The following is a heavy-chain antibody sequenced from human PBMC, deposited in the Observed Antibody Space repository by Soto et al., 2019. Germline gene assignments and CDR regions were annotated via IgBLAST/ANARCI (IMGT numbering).Heavy chain of an antibody. CDR1: FTFSSYA. V-gene: IGHV3-23*01. D-gene: IGHD6-19*01. CDR2: ISGSGASI. CDR3: AKGPTIHSSGVDAFEI. Sequence: EVQLLESGGGLVQPGGTLRISCAASFTFSSYAMSWVRQAPGRGLEWLSGISGSGASIFYADSVRGRFTISRDNSENTLYLQMNTLRAEDTAVYYCAKGPTIHSSGVDAFEIWGQGTMVTVS. J-gene: IGHJ3*02.